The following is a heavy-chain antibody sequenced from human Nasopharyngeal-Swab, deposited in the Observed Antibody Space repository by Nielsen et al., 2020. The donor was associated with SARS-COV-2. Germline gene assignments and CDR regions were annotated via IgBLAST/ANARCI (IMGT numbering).Heavy chain of an antibody. J-gene: IGHJ6*02. D-gene: IGHD3-22*01. CDR3: TRTEDSLAGMEV. Sequence: GESLKISCAVSGFTFSTYWMQWVRQVPGMGLVWVSCISGDGSATSYADSVKGRFTISRDNAKNTLYLQMNSLRAEDTAVYYCTRTEDSLAGMEVWGQGTTVTVSS. V-gene: IGHV3-74*01. CDR2: ISGDGSAT. CDR1: GFTFSTYW.